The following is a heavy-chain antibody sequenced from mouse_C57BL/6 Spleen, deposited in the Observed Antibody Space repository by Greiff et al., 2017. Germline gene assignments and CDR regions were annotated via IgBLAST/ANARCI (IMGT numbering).Heavy chain of an antibody. V-gene: IGHV1-82*01. Sequence: QVQLKESGPELVKPGASVKISCKASGYAFSSSWMNWVKQRPGKGLEWIGRIYPGDGDTNYNGKFKGKATLTADKSSSTAYMQLSSLTSEDSAVYFCASRGGYYPFDYWGQGTTLTVSS. J-gene: IGHJ2*01. D-gene: IGHD2-3*01. CDR1: GYAFSSSW. CDR3: ASRGGYYPFDY. CDR2: IYPGDGDT.